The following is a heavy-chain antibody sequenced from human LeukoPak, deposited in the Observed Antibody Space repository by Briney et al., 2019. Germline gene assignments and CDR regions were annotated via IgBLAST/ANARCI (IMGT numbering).Heavy chain of an antibody. J-gene: IGHJ4*02. CDR2: ITGGGSGI. Sequence: PGGSLRLSCAASGFTFSNYAMSWVRPAPGKGLEWVSAITGGGSGIYYADSMKSRFTISRDNSKNTLYLQINGLRAEDTAVYYCAKWGDYDVLTGYYVSDYWGQGTLVTVSS. D-gene: IGHD3-9*01. CDR1: GFTFSNYA. V-gene: IGHV3-23*01. CDR3: AKWGDYDVLTGYYVSDY.